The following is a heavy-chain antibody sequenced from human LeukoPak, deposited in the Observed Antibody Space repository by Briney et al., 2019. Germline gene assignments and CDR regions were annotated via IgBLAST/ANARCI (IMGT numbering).Heavy chain of an antibody. Sequence: PGGSLRLSCAASGFTVSSNYMSWVRQAPGKGLEWVSVIYSGGSTYYADSVKGRFTISRDNSKNTLYLQMNSLRAEDTAVYYCARGPYYYYMDVRGKGTTVTVSS. CDR2: IYSGGST. J-gene: IGHJ6*03. CDR1: GFTVSSNY. CDR3: ARGPYYYYMDV. V-gene: IGHV3-53*01.